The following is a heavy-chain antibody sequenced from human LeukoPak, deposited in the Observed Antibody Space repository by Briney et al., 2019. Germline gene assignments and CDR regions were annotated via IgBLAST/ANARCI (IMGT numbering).Heavy chain of an antibody. D-gene: IGHD6-13*01. CDR1: GYSISSGYY. CDR2: IYHSGST. V-gene: IGHV4-38-2*01. CDR3: ATISGTWYVAY. J-gene: IGHJ4*02. Sequence: SETLSLTCAVSGYSISSGYYWGWIRQPPGKGLECIGNIYHSGSTYYNSPLKSRVTISVDTSKNQFSLNLSSVTAADTALYYCATISGTWYVAYWGQGTLVTVSS.